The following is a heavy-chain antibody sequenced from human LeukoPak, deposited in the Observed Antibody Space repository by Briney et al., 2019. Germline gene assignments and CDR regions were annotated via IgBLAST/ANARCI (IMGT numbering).Heavy chain of an antibody. CDR2: IYYSGST. D-gene: IGHD2-21*01. Sequence: PSETLSLTCTVSGGSISSYYWSWIRQPPGKGLEWIGYIYYSGSTNYNPSLKSRVTISVDTSKNQFSLKLSSVTAADTAVYYCATLGDPDTYGMDVWGQGTTDTVSS. CDR1: GGSISSYY. V-gene: IGHV4-59*08. J-gene: IGHJ6*02. CDR3: ATLGDPDTYGMDV.